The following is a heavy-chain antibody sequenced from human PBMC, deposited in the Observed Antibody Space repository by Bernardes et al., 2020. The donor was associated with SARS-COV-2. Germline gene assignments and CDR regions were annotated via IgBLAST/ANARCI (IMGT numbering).Heavy chain of an antibody. CDR2: INHDESEK. CDR3: ARDGWAGVGGYYFDL. J-gene: IGHJ2*01. D-gene: IGHD6-25*01. V-gene: IGHV3-7*01. Sequence: GGSLRLSCVASEFTFSNYWINWVRQAPGKGLEWVANINHDESEKYYADSVKGRFTISRDNAKNSLYLRMNSLRAEDTAVYYCARDGWAGVGGYYFDLWGGSTLVIV. CDR1: EFTFSNYW.